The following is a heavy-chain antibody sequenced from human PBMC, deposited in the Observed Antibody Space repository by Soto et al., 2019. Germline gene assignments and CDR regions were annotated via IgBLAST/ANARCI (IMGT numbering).Heavy chain of an antibody. CDR1: GGTIGDYF. V-gene: IGHV3-49*03. CDR3: SRVSTHYFDY. CDR2: ISSFAYGATT. J-gene: IGHJ4*02. Sequence: LRLPWTVSGGTIGDYFSSWIRQAPGKGLEWVGFISSFAYGATTKYAACARGRFTISRDDSKSIAYLQLNSLKTEYSAVYFCSRVSTHYFDYWGKGILVTVS.